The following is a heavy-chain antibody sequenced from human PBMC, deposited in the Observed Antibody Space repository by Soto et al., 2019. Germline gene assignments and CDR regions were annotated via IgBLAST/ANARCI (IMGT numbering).Heavy chain of an antibody. CDR2: ISFTGSIT. V-gene: IGHV3-11*01. J-gene: IGHJ5*02. CDR1: GFPFGDYY. CDR3: PRYLQNAATHSSWFAP. Sequence: QVQLVESGGGLVKPGGSLRLSCAASGFPFGDYYMSWIRQAPGKGLEWVSYISFTGSITYYSDSVRGRFTISRDNARRSLYRQMNSLVGEATAVYCCPRYLQNAATHSSWFAPWGQGALVPVSP. D-gene: IGHD2-15*01.